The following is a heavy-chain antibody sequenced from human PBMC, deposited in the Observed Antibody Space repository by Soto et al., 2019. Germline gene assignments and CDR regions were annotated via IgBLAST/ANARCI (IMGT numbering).Heavy chain of an antibody. D-gene: IGHD2-15*01. V-gene: IGHV1-18*01. CDR1: GYTFTSYG. CDR3: VCGYCSGGSCYTWFDP. Sequence: QVQLVQSGAEVKKPGASVKVSCKASGYTFTSYGISWVRQAPGQGLEWMGWSSAYNGNTNYAQKLQGRVTMTTDTSTSTAYRELRSLRSDDTAVYYCVCGYCSGGSCYTWFDPWGQGTLVNVSS. CDR2: SSAYNGNT. J-gene: IGHJ5*02.